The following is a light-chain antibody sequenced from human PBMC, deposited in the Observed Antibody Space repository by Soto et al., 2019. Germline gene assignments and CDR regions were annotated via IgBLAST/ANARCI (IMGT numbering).Light chain of an antibody. Sequence: EMVMTQSPATLSGSPGERVTLSCRASRSISRNLAWYQQKPGQAPRLLIYGASTRATGIPDRFSGSGSGTEFPLTINSLQSEDFSVYYCQPHNNWPVVTFGGGPRVEIK. V-gene: IGKV3-15*01. J-gene: IGKJ4*01. CDR1: RSISRN. CDR3: QPHNNWPVVT. CDR2: GAS.